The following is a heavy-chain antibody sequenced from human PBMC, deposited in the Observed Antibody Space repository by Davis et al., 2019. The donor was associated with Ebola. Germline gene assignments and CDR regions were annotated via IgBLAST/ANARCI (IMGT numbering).Heavy chain of an antibody. CDR2: ISHHNVYT. CDR3: ARTTKTNIEASGRGYNSFNS. CDR1: GESFRAYF. Sequence: SETLSLTCAVSGESFRAYFWSWIRQPPETGLEWIGEISHHNVYTTYNPSLSSRVAMSVDSSKNQFSLKISSVTAADTAIYYCARTTKTNIEASGRGYNSFNSWGQGVLVSVSS. J-gene: IGHJ5*01. V-gene: IGHV4-34*01. D-gene: IGHD2/OR15-2a*01.